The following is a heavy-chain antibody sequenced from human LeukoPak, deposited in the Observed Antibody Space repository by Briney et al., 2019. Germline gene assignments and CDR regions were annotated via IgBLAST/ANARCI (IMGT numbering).Heavy chain of an antibody. Sequence: PGGSLRLSCAAFGFTFSNYAMHWVRQAPGKGLEWVAFIRYDGGNKFYVDSVKGRFTISRDNSRNTLYLQMNSLRAEDTAVYYCAKGSGIAAVVLDHFDYWGQGTLVTVSS. CDR2: IRYDGGNK. V-gene: IGHV3-30*02. CDR1: GFTFSNYA. D-gene: IGHD6-25*01. CDR3: AKGSGIAAVVLDHFDY. J-gene: IGHJ4*02.